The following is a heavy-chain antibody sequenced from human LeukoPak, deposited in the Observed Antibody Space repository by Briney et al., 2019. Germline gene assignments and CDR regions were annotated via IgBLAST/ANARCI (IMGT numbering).Heavy chain of an antibody. Sequence: PGGSLRLSCAASGFTFSSYWMHWVRQAPGKGLVWVSRINSDGSSTSYADSVKGRFTISRDNAKNTLYLQMNSLRAEDTAVYYCAKDRYDYYGSGSYYRPYNWFDPWGQGTLVTVSS. V-gene: IGHV3-74*01. CDR2: INSDGSST. CDR1: GFTFSSYW. J-gene: IGHJ5*02. D-gene: IGHD3-10*01. CDR3: AKDRYDYYGSGSYYRPYNWFDP.